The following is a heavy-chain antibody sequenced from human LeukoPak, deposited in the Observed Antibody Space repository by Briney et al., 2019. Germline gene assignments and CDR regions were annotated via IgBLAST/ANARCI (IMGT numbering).Heavy chain of an antibody. J-gene: IGHJ5*02. V-gene: IGHV4-4*02. CDR3: ARAVPANNWLDP. CDR1: GGSINSNYW. CDR2: IYHSGTT. Sequence: SGTLSLTCAVSGGSINSNYWWTWVRQSPKKGLEWIGEIYHSGTTTYNPSLKSRVTISLDQSQNHFSLTLGSVTAADSAMYYCARAVPANNWLDPWGQGILVTVSS.